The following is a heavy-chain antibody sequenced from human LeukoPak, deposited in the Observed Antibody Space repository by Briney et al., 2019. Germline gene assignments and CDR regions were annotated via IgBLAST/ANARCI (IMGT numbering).Heavy chain of an antibody. CDR3: AKGASYYYGSGSKGSLDY. J-gene: IGHJ4*02. CDR2: ISGRGPST. CDR1: GFTFSSYA. V-gene: IGHV3-23*01. D-gene: IGHD3-10*01. Sequence: PGGSLRLSCAASGFTFSSYAMSWVRQAPGKGLGWVSAISGRGPSTYYADSVKGPFTISRDKSKNTLYLQRNGLRVEATAVYYCAKGASYYYGSGSKGSLDYWGQGTLVTVSS.